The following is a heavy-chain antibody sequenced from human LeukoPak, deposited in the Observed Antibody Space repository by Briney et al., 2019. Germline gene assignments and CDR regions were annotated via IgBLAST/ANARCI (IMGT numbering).Heavy chain of an antibody. Sequence: SETLSLTCTVSGGSISSSSYYWGWIRQPPGKGLEWIGSIYYSGSTYYNPSLKSRVTISVDTSKNQFSLKLSSVTAADTAVYYCARDLGITMVRGVIRGWFDPWGQGTLVTVSS. CDR1: GGSISSSSYY. CDR3: ARDLGITMVRGVIRGWFDP. V-gene: IGHV4-39*02. J-gene: IGHJ5*02. D-gene: IGHD3-10*01. CDR2: IYYSGST.